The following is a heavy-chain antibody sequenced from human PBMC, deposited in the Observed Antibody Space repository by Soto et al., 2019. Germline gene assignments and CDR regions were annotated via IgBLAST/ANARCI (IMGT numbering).Heavy chain of an antibody. CDR3: ARAGRRPIAAAGTHYYYYGMDV. D-gene: IGHD6-13*01. J-gene: IGHJ6*02. CDR1: GYTFTSYG. Sequence: QVQLVQSGAEVKKPGASVKVSCKASGYTFTSYGISWVRLAPGQGLEWMGWISAYNGNTNYAQKLQGRVTMTTDTSTSTAYMELRSLRSDDTAVYYCARAGRRPIAAAGTHYYYYGMDVWGQGTTVTVSS. V-gene: IGHV1-18*01. CDR2: ISAYNGNT.